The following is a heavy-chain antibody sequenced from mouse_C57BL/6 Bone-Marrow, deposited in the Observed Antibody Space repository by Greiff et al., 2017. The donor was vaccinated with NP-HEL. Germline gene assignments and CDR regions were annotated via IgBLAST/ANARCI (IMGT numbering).Heavy chain of an antibody. V-gene: IGHV5-6*01. CDR3: ARQRGYGYDGDY. CDR2: ISSGGSYT. D-gene: IGHD2-2*01. CDR1: GFTFSSYG. J-gene: IGHJ2*01. Sequence: EVQLQQSGGDLVKPGGSLKLSCAASGFTFSSYGMSWVRQTPDKRLEWVATISSGGSYTYYPDSVKGRFTISRDNAKNTLYLQMSSLKSEDTAMYYCARQRGYGYDGDYWGQGTTLTVSS.